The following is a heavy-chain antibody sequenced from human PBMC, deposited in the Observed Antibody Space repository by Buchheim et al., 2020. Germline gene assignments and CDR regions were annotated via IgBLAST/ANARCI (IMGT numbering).Heavy chain of an antibody. CDR2: INHSGST. CDR3: ARGVTWIQLWSTGYFDY. CDR1: GGSFSGYY. D-gene: IGHD5-18*01. J-gene: IGHJ4*02. V-gene: IGHV4-34*01. Sequence: QVQLQQWGAGLLKPSETLSLTCAVYGGSFSGYYWSWIRQPPGKGLEWIGEINHSGSTNYNPSLKSRVTISVDTFKNQFSLKLSSVTAADTAVYYCARGVTWIQLWSTGYFDYWGQGTL.